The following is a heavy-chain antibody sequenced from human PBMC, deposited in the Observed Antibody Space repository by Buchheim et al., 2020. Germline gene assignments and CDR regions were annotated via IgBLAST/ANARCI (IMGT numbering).Heavy chain of an antibody. CDR3: AIEMYSGSDYDPRRTGDAFDI. J-gene: IGHJ3*02. CDR1: GYTFTSSG. D-gene: IGHD1-26*01. Sequence: QFQLVQSGAEVKKPGASVQVSCKASGYTFTSSGISWVRQAPGQGLEWMGWISAYNGNTNYAQKLQGRVTMTTDTSTSTAYMELRSLRSDDTAVYYCAIEMYSGSDYDPRRTGDAFDIWGEGT. V-gene: IGHV1-18*01. CDR2: ISAYNGNT.